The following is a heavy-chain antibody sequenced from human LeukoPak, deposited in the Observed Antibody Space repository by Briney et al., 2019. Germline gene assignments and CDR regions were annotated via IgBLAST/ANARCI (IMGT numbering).Heavy chain of an antibody. Sequence: GGSLRLSCAASGFTFSNAWMSWVRQAPGKGLEWVGRIKSKTDGGTTDYVAPVKGRFTISRDDSKNTLYLQMNSLKSEDTAVYYCTTDYGSGSYRYFNYWGQGTLVTVSS. D-gene: IGHD3-10*01. CDR3: TTDYGSGSYRYFNY. CDR1: GFTFSNAW. J-gene: IGHJ4*02. CDR2: IKSKTDGGTT. V-gene: IGHV3-15*01.